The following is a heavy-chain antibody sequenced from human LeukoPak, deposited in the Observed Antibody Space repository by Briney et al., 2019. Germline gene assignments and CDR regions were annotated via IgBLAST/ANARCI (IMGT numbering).Heavy chain of an antibody. J-gene: IGHJ6*03. D-gene: IGHD5-12*01. CDR1: GYTFTSYG. CDR2: ISDYNGNT. V-gene: IGHV1-18*01. Sequence: ASVKVSCKASGYTFTSYGISWVRQAPGQGLEWMGWISDYNGNTDYAQKLQGRVTMTTDTSTSTAYMELRSLRSDDTAVYYCARRIVATINNYYYYYMDVWGKGTTVTVSS. CDR3: ARRIVATINNYYYYYMDV.